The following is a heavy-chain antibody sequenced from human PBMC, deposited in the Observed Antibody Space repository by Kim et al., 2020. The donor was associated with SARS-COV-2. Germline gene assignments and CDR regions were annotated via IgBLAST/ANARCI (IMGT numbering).Heavy chain of an antibody. V-gene: IGHV3-53*01. J-gene: IGHJ4*02. Sequence: GGSLRLSCAASGFTVNNNFLSWVRQAPGKGLEWVSVITSAGSTYYADSVKGRFTISRDNSKNTLYLQMDSLRAEDTAVYYCASGSILLSIRTGVYWGQGTLVTVSS. D-gene: IGHD5-18*01. CDR2: ITSAGST. CDR3: ASGSILLSIRTGVY. CDR1: GFTVNNNF.